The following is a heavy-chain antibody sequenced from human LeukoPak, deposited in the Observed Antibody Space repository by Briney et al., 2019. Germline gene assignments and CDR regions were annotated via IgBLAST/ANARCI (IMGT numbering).Heavy chain of an antibody. CDR2: INKNSGSI. CDR1: GFTFDDYA. J-gene: IGHJ4*02. D-gene: IGHD3-10*01. V-gene: IGHV3-9*01. CDR3: AKDIRGGSETHYSLFDY. Sequence: PGGSLRLSCAASGFTFDDYAMHWVRQAPGKGLEWVSGINKNSGSIAYADSVKGRFTISRDNAKNSLYLQMNSLRPEDTALYYCAKDIRGGSETHYSLFDYWGQGTLITVSS.